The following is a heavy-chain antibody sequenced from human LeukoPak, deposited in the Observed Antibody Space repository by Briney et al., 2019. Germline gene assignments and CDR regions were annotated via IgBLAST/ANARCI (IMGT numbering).Heavy chain of an antibody. D-gene: IGHD6-19*01. CDR3: AKDMSAVADTTDDAFDI. Sequence: GGSLRLSCAASGFTFSRFGMHWVRQAPGQGLEWVSFILYEGSGKYYADAVKRRFTISRDNAKNSLYLQMNSLRAEDTALYYCAKDMSAVADTTDDAFDIWGQGTMVTVSS. V-gene: IGHV3-30*02. CDR2: ILYEGSGK. J-gene: IGHJ3*02. CDR1: GFTFSRFG.